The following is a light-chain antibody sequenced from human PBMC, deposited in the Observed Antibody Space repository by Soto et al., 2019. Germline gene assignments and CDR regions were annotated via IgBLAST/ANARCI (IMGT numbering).Light chain of an antibody. CDR2: DES. Sequence: EIVVTQSPATLSLSPGERATLSCRASRSVSGCVAWYQQKPGQPPRLLIYDESYRATGIPARFSRSGSGTDVTLTISSLEHEDFAVYYCPQRCNWPPVTFGGGTKVESK. CDR1: RSVSGC. CDR3: PQRCNWPPVT. V-gene: IGKV3-11*01. J-gene: IGKJ4*01.